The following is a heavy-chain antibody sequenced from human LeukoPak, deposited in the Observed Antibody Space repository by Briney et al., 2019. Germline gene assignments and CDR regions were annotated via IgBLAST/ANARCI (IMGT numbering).Heavy chain of an antibody. J-gene: IGHJ3*02. Sequence: ASVKVSCKASGYTFTSYAISWVRQAPGQGLEWMGGIIPIFGTANYAQKFQGRVTITADESTSTAYMELSSLRSEDTAVYYCATTAGYYYDSSGYYVAETFDIWGQGTMVTVSS. V-gene: IGHV1-69*13. D-gene: IGHD3-22*01. CDR1: GYTFTSYA. CDR2: IIPIFGTA. CDR3: ATTAGYYYDSSGYYVAETFDI.